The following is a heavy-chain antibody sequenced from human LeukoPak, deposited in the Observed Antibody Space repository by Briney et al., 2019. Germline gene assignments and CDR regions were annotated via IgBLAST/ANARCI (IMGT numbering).Heavy chain of an antibody. V-gene: IGHV3-30-3*01. CDR3: ARDKTMIVVVTYYYGMDV. D-gene: IGHD3-22*01. CDR1: GFTFSSYA. CDR2: ISYDGSNK. Sequence: GRSPRLSCAASGFTFSSYAMHWVRQAPGKGLEWVAVISYDGSNKYYADSVKGRFTISRDNSKNTLYLQMNSLRAEDTAVYYCARDKTMIVVVTYYYGMDVWGQGTTVTVSS. J-gene: IGHJ6*02.